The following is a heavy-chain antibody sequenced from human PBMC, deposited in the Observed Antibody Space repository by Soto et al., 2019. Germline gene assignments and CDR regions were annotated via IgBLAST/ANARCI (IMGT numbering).Heavy chain of an antibody. D-gene: IGHD6-6*01. CDR1: GYTFTSYD. Sequence: QVQLVQSGAEVKKPGASVKVSCKASGYTFTSYDINWVRQATGQGLERMGWMNPNSGNTGYEQKFQGRVTMTRNTSISTAYMELSILRSEDTAVYYCARWRVAALSNYGMDVWGQGTTVTVSS. J-gene: IGHJ6*02. CDR3: ARWRVAALSNYGMDV. V-gene: IGHV1-8*01. CDR2: MNPNSGNT.